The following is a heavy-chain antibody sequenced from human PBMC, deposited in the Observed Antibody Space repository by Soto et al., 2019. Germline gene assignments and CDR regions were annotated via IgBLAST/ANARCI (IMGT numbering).Heavy chain of an antibody. CDR2: IKQDGSEK. Sequence: EVQLVESGGGLVQPGGSLRLSCAASGFTFSSYWMSWVRQAPGKGLEWVANIKQDGSEKYYVDSVKGRFTISRDNAKNSLYLQMNSLRAEDTAVYYCARVSNSGYDVRYYYYSMDVWGKGTTVTVSS. D-gene: IGHD5-12*01. V-gene: IGHV3-7*01. CDR1: GFTFSSYW. CDR3: ARVSNSGYDVRYYYYSMDV. J-gene: IGHJ6*03.